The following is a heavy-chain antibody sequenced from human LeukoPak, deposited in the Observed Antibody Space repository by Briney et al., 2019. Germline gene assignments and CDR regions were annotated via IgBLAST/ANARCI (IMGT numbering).Heavy chain of an antibody. V-gene: IGHV3-30*04. Sequence: GGSLRLSCAASGFTFSSYAMHWVRQAPGKGLEWVAVISYDGSNKYYADSVKGRFTISRDNSKNTLYLQMNSLRVEDTAVYYCARVGATRGFFDYWGQGTLVTVSS. CDR2: ISYDGSNK. CDR3: ARVGATRGFFDY. D-gene: IGHD1-26*01. J-gene: IGHJ4*02. CDR1: GFTFSSYA.